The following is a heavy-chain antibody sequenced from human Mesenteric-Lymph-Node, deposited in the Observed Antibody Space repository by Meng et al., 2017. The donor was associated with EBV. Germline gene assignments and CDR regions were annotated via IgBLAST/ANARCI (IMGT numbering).Heavy chain of an antibody. Sequence: QVPLQESGPGLVKPSXXLXLACPXSGASITSRNWWSWVRQPPGKGLEWIGEIFHSGSTNYNPSLKSRVSMSVDKSKNQFSLSLSSVTAADTAVYYCARQDLTAAEYNWFAPWGQGTLVTVSS. J-gene: IGHJ5*02. CDR2: IFHSGST. CDR3: ARQDLTAAEYNWFAP. D-gene: IGHD2-2*01. V-gene: IGHV4-4*02. CDR1: GASITSRNW.